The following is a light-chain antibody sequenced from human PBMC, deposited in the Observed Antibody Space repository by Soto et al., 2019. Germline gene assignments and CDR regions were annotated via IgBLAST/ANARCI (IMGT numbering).Light chain of an antibody. CDR2: AAS. V-gene: IGKV1-39*01. CDR3: QQSYYTPWT. CDR1: QSISSY. Sequence: DIQMTQSPSSLSASVGDRVTITCRASQSISSYLNWYQQKPGKAPDLLIFAASSLQSGVPSRFSGSGSGTDFTLTISSLQPEDFATYYCQQSYYTPWTFGQGTKVEVK. J-gene: IGKJ1*01.